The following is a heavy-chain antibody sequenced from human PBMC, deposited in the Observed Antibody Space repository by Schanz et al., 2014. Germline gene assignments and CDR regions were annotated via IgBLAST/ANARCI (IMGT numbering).Heavy chain of an antibody. CDR1: GFTFSSYG. D-gene: IGHD1-1*01. V-gene: IGHV3-33*08. Sequence: QVQLVESGGGVVQFGRSLRLSCAASGFTFSSYGLHWVRQAPGKGLEWVAVIWYDENNKYYADSVKGRFTMSRDNSKNTLYLQMNSLRAGDTAVYYCARGTDWNLHYWGQGALVTVSS. J-gene: IGHJ4*02. CDR2: IWYDENNK. CDR3: ARGTDWNLHY.